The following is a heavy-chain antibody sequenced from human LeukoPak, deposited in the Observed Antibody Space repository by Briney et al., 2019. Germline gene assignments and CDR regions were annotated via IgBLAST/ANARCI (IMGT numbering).Heavy chain of an antibody. D-gene: IGHD3-10*01. J-gene: IGHJ6*03. V-gene: IGHV4-39*01. Sequence: PSETLSLTCTVSGGSISSSTYHWGWIRQPPGKGLEWIASIFYSGSTYYNPSLKSRVTISVDTSKNQFSLKLSSVTAADTAVYYCARISRDSSGSLMAYYYYYVDVWGKGTTVTVSS. CDR3: ARISRDSSGSLMAYYYYYVDV. CDR2: IFYSGST. CDR1: GGSISSSTYH.